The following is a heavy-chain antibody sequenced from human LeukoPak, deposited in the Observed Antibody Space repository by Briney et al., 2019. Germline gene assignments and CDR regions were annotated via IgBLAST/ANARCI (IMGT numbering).Heavy chain of an antibody. Sequence: SETLSLNCTVSGGSISSYYWSWIRQPPGKGLEWIGYIYYSGSTNYNPSLKSRVTISVDTSKNQFSLKLSSVTAADTAVYYCATSYPYYDFWSGYYRRHDAFDIWGQGTMVTVSS. J-gene: IGHJ3*02. V-gene: IGHV4-59*01. D-gene: IGHD3-3*01. CDR2: IYYSGST. CDR1: GGSISSYY. CDR3: ATSYPYYDFWSGYYRRHDAFDI.